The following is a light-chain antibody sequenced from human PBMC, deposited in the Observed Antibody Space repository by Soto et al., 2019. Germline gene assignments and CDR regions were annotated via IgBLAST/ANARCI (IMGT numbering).Light chain of an antibody. CDR3: CTNVGGIAYV. J-gene: IGLJ1*01. Sequence: QSALTQPASVSGSPGQSITISCTGTSSDVGSQKLVSWYQHSPGKAPKLIIFEASKRPSGVSNRFSGSKSGSTASLTISGLQAEDEADYYCCTNVGGIAYVFGTGTKVTVL. CDR1: SSDVGSQKL. CDR2: EAS. V-gene: IGLV2-23*01.